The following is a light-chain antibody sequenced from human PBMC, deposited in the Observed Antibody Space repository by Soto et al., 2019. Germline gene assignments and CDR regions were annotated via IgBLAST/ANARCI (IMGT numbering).Light chain of an antibody. Sequence: DIVMTQSPLSLPVTPGESASISCRSSQSLLHSDGYNYLEWYVQKPGQSPQLLIYLTSHRASGVPDRFSGSGSGTDFSLQITRGEAEDVGVYYCMQSLQTWTFGQGTKVEI. CDR2: LTS. CDR1: QSLLHSDGYNY. CDR3: MQSLQTWT. J-gene: IGKJ1*01. V-gene: IGKV2-28*01.